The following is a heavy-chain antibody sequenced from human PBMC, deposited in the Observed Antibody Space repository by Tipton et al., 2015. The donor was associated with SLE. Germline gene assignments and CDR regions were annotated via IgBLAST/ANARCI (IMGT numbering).Heavy chain of an antibody. D-gene: IGHD3-3*01. CDR1: GFTFSSYS. CDR3: ARDWSDGPGAYYFDY. J-gene: IGHJ4*02. CDR2: ISSSSSYI. Sequence: SLRLSCAASGFTFSSYSMNWVRQAPGKGLEWVSSISSSSSYIYYADSVKGRFTISRDNAKNSLYLQMNSLRAEDTAVYYCARDWSDGPGAYYFDYWGQGTLVTVSS. V-gene: IGHV3-21*03.